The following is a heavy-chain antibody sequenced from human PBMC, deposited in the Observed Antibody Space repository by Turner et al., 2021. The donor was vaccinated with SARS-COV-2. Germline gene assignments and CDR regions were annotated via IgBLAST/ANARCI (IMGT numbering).Heavy chain of an antibody. V-gene: IGHV3-15*01. J-gene: IGHJ4*02. CDR1: GFTFSYAW. CDR2: IKTKTDGGTT. Sequence: EVSLVESGGGLVKPGGCLRLSCADSGFTFSYAWMGWVRQAPGKGLEWVGRIKTKTDGGTTGYAAPVKGRFTISRDDSKNTLYLQMNSLKTEDTAVYYCTTHSAPDYWGQGTLVTVSS. D-gene: IGHD6-13*01. CDR3: TTHSAPDY.